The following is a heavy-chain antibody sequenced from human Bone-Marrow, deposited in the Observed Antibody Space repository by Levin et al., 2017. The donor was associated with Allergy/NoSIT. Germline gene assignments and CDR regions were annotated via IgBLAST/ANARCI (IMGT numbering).Heavy chain of an antibody. Sequence: PSETLSLTCTVSGGSVSDESFCWSWIRQTAGKGLEYIVRVYSSASTNYNPSLKSRATISIDGSKNQFSLRLGSVTAAATAVYYCARRFTDWTYYFDSWGQGTLITVTS. CDR2: VYSSAST. J-gene: IGHJ4*02. D-gene: IGHD3-9*01. V-gene: IGHV4-61*02. CDR1: GGSVSDESFC. CDR3: ARRFTDWTYYFDS.